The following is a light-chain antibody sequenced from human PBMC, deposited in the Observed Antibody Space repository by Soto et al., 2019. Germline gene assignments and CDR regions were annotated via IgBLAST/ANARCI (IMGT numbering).Light chain of an antibody. CDR1: QNIRNY. CDR3: QQTSSTLDS. J-gene: IGKJ2*03. CDR2: TAS. Sequence: DIQMTQSPSSLSASVGDRVTITCRASQNIRNYLNWYQQRPGKPPKLLIHTASTLQSGVPSRFSGSGSGTDFTLTISSLQPEDFATYYCQQTSSTLDSFGQGTKLEIK. V-gene: IGKV1-39*01.